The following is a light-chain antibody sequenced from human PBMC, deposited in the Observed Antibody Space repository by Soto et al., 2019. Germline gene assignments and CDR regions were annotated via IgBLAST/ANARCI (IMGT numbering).Light chain of an antibody. J-gene: IGLJ1*01. CDR1: SSDIGTYDH. CDR2: SVS. CDR3: ISYTSSSTLNV. V-gene: IGLV2-14*01. Sequence: QSALTQPASVSGSPGQSITISCSGTSSDIGTYDHVAWFQQFPGKTPKLVIYSVSDRPSGVSYRFSGSKSGNTASLTISGLQADDEADYYCISYTSSSTLNVFGTGTKVTVL.